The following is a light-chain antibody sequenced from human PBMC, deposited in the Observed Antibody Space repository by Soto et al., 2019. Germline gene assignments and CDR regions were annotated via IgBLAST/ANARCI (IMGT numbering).Light chain of an antibody. Sequence: QSVLTQPPSMSAALGQKVTISCSGSSSNIGNNYVSWYQQLPGTAPKLLIYDNDKRPSGLPDRFSGSKSGTSATLGITGLQTGDEADYYCGTWDSSLSAGVFGGGTQLTVL. J-gene: IGLJ2*01. V-gene: IGLV1-51*01. CDR3: GTWDSSLSAGV. CDR2: DND. CDR1: SSNIGNNY.